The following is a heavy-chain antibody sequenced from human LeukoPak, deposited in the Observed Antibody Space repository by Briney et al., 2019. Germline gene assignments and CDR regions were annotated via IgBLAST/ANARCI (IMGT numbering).Heavy chain of an antibody. J-gene: IGHJ4*01. D-gene: IGHD1-26*01. CDR2: ISSSGSTI. CDR3: ARDPSDRPWELRGVWDY. CDR1: GFTFSSYE. V-gene: IGHV3-48*03. Sequence: PGGSLRLSCAASGFTFSSYEMNWVRQAPGKGLEWVSYISSSGSTIYYADSVKGRFTISRDNAKNSLYLQMNSLRAEDTATYYCARDPSDRPWELRGVWDYWGQGTLVTVSS.